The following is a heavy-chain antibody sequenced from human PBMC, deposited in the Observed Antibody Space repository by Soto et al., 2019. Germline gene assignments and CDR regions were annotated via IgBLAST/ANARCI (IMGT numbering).Heavy chain of an antibody. V-gene: IGHV1-18*01. CDR2: ISAYNGNT. D-gene: IGHD6-19*01. CDR1: GYTFTSYG. Sequence: ASVKVSCKASGYTFTSYGISWVRQAPGQGLEWMGWISAYNGNTNYAQKLQGRVTMTTDTSTSTAYMELSSLRSEDTAVYYCGRGLAAYYFDYWGQGTLVTVSS. CDR3: GRGLAAYYFDY. J-gene: IGHJ4*02.